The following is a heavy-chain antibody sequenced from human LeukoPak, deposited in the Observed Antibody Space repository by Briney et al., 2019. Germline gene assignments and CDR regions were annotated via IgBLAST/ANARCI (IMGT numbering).Heavy chain of an antibody. CDR2: IHYSGST. V-gene: IGHV4-39*01. J-gene: IGHJ4*02. D-gene: IGHD6-19*01. CDR3: ARLTRSSGWYYFDY. Sequence: SETLSLTCTVSGGSINSPTYYWGWIRQPPGKGLEWIGSIHYSGSTYYNPSLKSRVTISVDTSKNQFSLKLSSVTAADTAVYYCARLTRSSGWYYFDYWGQGTLVTVSS. CDR1: GGSINSPTYY.